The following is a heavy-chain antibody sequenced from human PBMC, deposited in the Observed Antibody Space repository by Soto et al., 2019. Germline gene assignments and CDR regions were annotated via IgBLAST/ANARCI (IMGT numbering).Heavy chain of an antibody. CDR3: ARDFPGGNYYGMDV. CDR2: IYSGGST. D-gene: IGHD3-10*01. V-gene: IGHV3-53*01. CDR1: GFTVSSNY. Sequence: TGGSLRLSCAASGFTVSSNYMSWVRQAPGKGLEWVSVIYSGGSTYYADSVKGRFTISRDNSKNTLYLQMNSLRAEDTAVYYCARDFPGGNYYGMDVWGQGTTVTVSS. J-gene: IGHJ6*02.